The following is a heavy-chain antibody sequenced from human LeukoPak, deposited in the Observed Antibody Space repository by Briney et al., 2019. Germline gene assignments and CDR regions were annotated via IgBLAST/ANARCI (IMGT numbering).Heavy chain of an antibody. D-gene: IGHD6-19*01. CDR2: IPGSGGYT. Sequence: GGSLRLSCAASGFTFSSSAMSWVRQAPGKGLEWVSAIPGSGGYTYYADSVKGRFTISRGNSKNTLYLQMNSLRAEDTAVYYCAKDYSSGWYLNYWGQGTLVTVSS. J-gene: IGHJ4*02. CDR3: AKDYSSGWYLNY. CDR1: GFTFSSSA. V-gene: IGHV3-23*01.